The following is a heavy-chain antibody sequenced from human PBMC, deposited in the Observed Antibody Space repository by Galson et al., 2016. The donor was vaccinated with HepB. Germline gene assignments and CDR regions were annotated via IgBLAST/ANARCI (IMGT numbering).Heavy chain of an antibody. CDR2: IWYDGSNK. D-gene: IGHD6-19*01. CDR3: ARGARNGYQRWLADY. Sequence: SLRLSCAASGFTFNNFGMHWVRQAPGKGLEWVAVIWYDGSNKYYADSVKGRFTISKDNSKNTLYLQMNSLRAEDTAVYYCARGARNGYQRWLADYWGQGTLVIVSS. J-gene: IGHJ4*02. V-gene: IGHV3-33*01. CDR1: GFTFNNFG.